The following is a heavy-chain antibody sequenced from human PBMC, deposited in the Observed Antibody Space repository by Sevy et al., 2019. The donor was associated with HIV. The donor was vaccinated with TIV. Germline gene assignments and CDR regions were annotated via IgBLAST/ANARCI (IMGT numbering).Heavy chain of an antibody. Sequence: ASVKVSCKASGYTFTSYGISWVRQAPGQGLEWMGWTSAYNGNTNYAQKLQGRVTMTTDTSTSTAYMELRSLRSDDTAVYYCARSGNIVVVPAAPLDYYYYMDVWGKGTTVTVSS. CDR2: TSAYNGNT. CDR1: GYTFTSYG. CDR3: ARSGNIVVVPAAPLDYYYYMDV. V-gene: IGHV1-18*04. D-gene: IGHD2-2*01. J-gene: IGHJ6*03.